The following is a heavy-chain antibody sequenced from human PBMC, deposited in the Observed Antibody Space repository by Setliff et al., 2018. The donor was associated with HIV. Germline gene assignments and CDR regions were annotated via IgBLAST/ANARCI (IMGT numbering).Heavy chain of an antibody. J-gene: IGHJ6*03. D-gene: IGHD6-19*01. CDR3: ARVPVPSTVYYYYHRDV. V-gene: IGHV5-51*01. CDR1: GYNFRKYW. Sequence: PGESLKISCKGSGYNFRKYWIAWVRQMPGKGLEWMGIIFPGDSETTYRPSFQGQVTISIDKSISTAYLQWSSLKASDTAMCFCARVPVPSTVYYYYHRDVWGKGTAVTVSS. CDR2: IFPGDSET.